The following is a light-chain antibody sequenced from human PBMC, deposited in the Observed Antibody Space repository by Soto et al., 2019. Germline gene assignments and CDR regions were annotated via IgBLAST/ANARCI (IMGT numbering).Light chain of an antibody. Sequence: IVLTQSPAILALSPGDRATLSCRASQSVSSSYLAWYQQKPGQAPRLLIYGASSRATGIPDRFSGSGSGTDFTLTISSLEPEDFATYYCQQYNSYSPLTFGGGTKVDNK. J-gene: IGKJ4*01. CDR2: GAS. V-gene: IGKV3-20*01. CDR1: QSVSSSY. CDR3: QQYNSYSPLT.